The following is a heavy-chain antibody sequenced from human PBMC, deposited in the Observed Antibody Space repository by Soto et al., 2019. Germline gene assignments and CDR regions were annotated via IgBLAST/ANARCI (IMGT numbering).Heavy chain of an antibody. CDR2: IYYSGST. D-gene: IGHD3-22*01. CDR3: ASQYYYDSSGYYLVTFFDY. J-gene: IGHJ4*02. Sequence: SETLSLTCTVSGGSISSGDYYWSWIRQPPGKGLEWIGYIYYSGSTYYNPSLKSRVTISVDTSKNQFSLKLSSVTAADTAVYYCASQYYYDSSGYYLVTFFDYWGQGTLVTVSS. V-gene: IGHV4-30-4*01. CDR1: GGSISSGDYY.